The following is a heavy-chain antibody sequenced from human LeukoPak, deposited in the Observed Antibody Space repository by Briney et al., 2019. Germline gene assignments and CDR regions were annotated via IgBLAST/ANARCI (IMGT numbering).Heavy chain of an antibody. V-gene: IGHV4-4*07. CDR2: IYTSGST. D-gene: IGHD4-17*01. Sequence: SETLSLTCTVSGGSLSSYYWSWIRQPAGKGLEWIGRIYTSGSTNYNPSLKSRVTMSVDTSKNQFSLKLSSVTAADTAVYYCARDSNTVTDVFYYYYGMDVWGQGTTVTVSS. CDR1: GGSLSSYY. CDR3: ARDSNTVTDVFYYYYGMDV. J-gene: IGHJ6*01.